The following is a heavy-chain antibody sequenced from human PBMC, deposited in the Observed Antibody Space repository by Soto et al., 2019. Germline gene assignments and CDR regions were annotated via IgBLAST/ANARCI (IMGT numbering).Heavy chain of an antibody. CDR3: ACIFSGGYGYGFYYYGMDV. V-gene: IGHV4-39*05. Sequence: PSETPSLTCTVSGGSISSSSYYWGWIRQPPGKGLEWIGSIYYSGSTYYNPSLKSRVTISVDTSKNQFSLKLSSVTAADTAVYYCACIFSGGYGYGFYYYGMDVWGQGTTVTVSS. J-gene: IGHJ6*02. CDR1: GGSISSSSYY. D-gene: IGHD5-18*01. CDR2: IYYSGST.